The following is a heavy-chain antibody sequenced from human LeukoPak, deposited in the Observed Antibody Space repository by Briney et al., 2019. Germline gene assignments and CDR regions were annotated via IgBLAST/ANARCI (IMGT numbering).Heavy chain of an antibody. D-gene: IGHD6-13*01. Sequence: PGGSLRLSCAASGFTVSSNYMSWVRQAPGKGLEWVSVIYSGGSTYYADSVKGRFTISRDNSKNTLYLQMNSLKTEDTAVYYCTTASLAAAGFSLYYYYMDVWGKGTTVTVSS. CDR3: TTASLAAAGFSLYYYYMDV. V-gene: IGHV3-53*01. CDR1: GFTVSSNY. J-gene: IGHJ6*03. CDR2: IYSGGST.